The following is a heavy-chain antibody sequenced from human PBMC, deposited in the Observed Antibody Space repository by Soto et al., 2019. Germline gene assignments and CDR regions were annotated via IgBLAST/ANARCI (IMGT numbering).Heavy chain of an antibody. J-gene: IGHJ6*02. D-gene: IGHD2-15*01. CDR1: GYTFTGYY. CDR3: ATSLVVAASYYYYYGMDV. CDR2: INPNSGGT. V-gene: IGHV1-2*04. Sequence: ASVKVSCKASGYTFTGYYMHWVRQAPGQGLEWMGWINPNSGGTNYAQKFQGWVTMTRDTSISTAYMELSRLRSDDTAVYYCATSLVVAASYYYYYGMDVRGQGTTVTVSS.